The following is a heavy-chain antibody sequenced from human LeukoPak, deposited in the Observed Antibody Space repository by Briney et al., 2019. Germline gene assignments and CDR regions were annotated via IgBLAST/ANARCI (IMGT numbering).Heavy chain of an antibody. Sequence: GASVKVSCKASGGTFISYAISWVRQAPGQGLEWMGGIIPIFGTANYAQKFQSRVTITADESTSTAYMELSSLRSEDTAVYYCARARDIVVVPAAKGQVGSWFDPWGQGTLVTVSS. CDR1: GGTFISYA. CDR2: IIPIFGTA. CDR3: ARARDIVVVPAAKGQVGSWFDP. D-gene: IGHD2-2*01. J-gene: IGHJ5*02. V-gene: IGHV1-69*13.